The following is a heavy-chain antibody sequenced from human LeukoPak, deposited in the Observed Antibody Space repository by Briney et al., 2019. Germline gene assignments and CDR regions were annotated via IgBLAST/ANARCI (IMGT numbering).Heavy chain of an antibody. CDR2: TYYRSKWYY. V-gene: IGHV6-1*01. D-gene: IGHD2-15*01. Sequence: SQTLSLTCAISGDSVSSNSATWDWIRQSPSRGLEWLGRTYYRSKWYYDYAVSVISRIKINPDTSKSQFSLQLNSATPEDTAVYYCAREYCSGGNCYEFDHWGQGTLVTVSS. CDR3: AREYCSGGNCYEFDH. J-gene: IGHJ4*02. CDR1: GDSVSSNSAT.